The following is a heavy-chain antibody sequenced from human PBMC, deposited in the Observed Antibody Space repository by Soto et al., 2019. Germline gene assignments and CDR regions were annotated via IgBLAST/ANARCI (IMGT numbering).Heavy chain of an antibody. Sequence: SETLSLTCTVSGGSISSGGYYWSWIRQHPGKGLEWIGYIYYSGSTNYNPSLKSRVTISVDTSKNQFSLKLSSVTAADTAVYYCARGAGRPGRIVVVVAATQYYFDYWGQGTLVTVSS. J-gene: IGHJ4*02. CDR2: IYYSGST. V-gene: IGHV4-31*03. D-gene: IGHD2-15*01. CDR3: ARGAGRPGRIVVVVAATQYYFDY. CDR1: GGSISSGGYY.